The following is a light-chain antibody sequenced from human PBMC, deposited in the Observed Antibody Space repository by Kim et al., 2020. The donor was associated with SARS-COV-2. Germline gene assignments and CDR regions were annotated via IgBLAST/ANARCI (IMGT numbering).Light chain of an antibody. CDR1: SSDVGSYNF. J-gene: IGLJ2*01. CDR3: CSYAGSSTFVV. V-gene: IGLV2-23*02. Sequence: SITISCTGNSSDVGSYNFVSWYQQNPGKAPKLMIYEVSKRPSGVSNRFSGSKSGNTASLTISGLQAEDEADYYCCSYAGSSTFVVFGGGTQLTVL. CDR2: EVS.